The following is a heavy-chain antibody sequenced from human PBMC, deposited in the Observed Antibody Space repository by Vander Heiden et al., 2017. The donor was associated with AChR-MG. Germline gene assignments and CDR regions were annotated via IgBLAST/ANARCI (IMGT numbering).Heavy chain of an antibody. J-gene: IGHJ6*02. CDR3: ARVTMVRGVEEYYYGMDV. V-gene: IGHV4-31*03. Sequence: QVQLQESGPALLKPSPTLSLTCTFSRAPLSRGGYHRSWIRQHPGKGLEWIGDIYDSGSTYYNPSLKSRVTISVDTSKNQFSLKLSSVTAADTAVYYCARVTMVRGVEEYYYGMDVWGQGTTVTVSS. D-gene: IGHD3-10*01. CDR2: IYDSGST. CDR1: RAPLSRGGYH.